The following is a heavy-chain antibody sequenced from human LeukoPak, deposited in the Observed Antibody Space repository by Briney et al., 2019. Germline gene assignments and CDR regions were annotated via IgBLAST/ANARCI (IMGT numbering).Heavy chain of an antibody. CDR2: ISGSGGST. D-gene: IGHD3-10*01. Sequence: GGSLSLSCATSGFTFSSYAMSWVSQPPGKGLEGVSAISGSGGSTYYADSVKGRFTISRDNSKNTLYLQMNSLRAEDTAVYYCAKHGRAVRGVHWGQGTLVTVSS. V-gene: IGHV3-23*01. CDR1: GFTFSSYA. CDR3: AKHGRAVRGVH. J-gene: IGHJ4*02.